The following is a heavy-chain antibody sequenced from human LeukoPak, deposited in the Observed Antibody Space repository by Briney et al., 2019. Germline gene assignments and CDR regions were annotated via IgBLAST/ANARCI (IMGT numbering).Heavy chain of an antibody. V-gene: IGHV3-7*01. CDR3: ARVVKQQPEGNAFDI. Sequence: PGGSLRLSCAASGFTFSGYWMTWVRQGPGKGLEWVANIKQDGSEKYYVDSVKGRFTISRDNAKNSLYLQMNSLRAEDTAVYYCARVVKQQPEGNAFDIWGRGTMVTVSS. D-gene: IGHD6-13*01. CDR1: GFTFSGYW. J-gene: IGHJ3*02. CDR2: IKQDGSEK.